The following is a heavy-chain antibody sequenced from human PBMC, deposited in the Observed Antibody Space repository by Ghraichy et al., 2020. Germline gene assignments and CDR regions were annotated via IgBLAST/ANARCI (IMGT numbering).Heavy chain of an antibody. CDR1: GGSISSTNW. D-gene: IGHD1-7*01. CDR3: ARDPETRAGTFFDC. V-gene: IGHV4-4*02. Sequence: SETLSLTCAVSGGSISSTNWWSWVRQPPGKGLEWIGEIYHSGSTNYNPSLKSRVTISVDKSKNQVSLKLTSVTAADTAVYYCARDPETRAGTFFDCWGQGTLVTVSS. J-gene: IGHJ4*02. CDR2: IYHSGST.